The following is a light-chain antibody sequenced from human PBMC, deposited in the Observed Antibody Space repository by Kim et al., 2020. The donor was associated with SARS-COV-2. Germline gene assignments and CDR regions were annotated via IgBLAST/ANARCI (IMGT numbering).Light chain of an antibody. CDR2: GAS. CDR1: LPVTTIY. CDR3: NHYDRRPRT. V-gene: IGKV3-20*01. Sequence: EVVLTQSPGTLSLSPGERATLSCRASLPVTTIYLGWYQKKPGQPPRLLISGASTRATGIPDRFSGSGSGTDFTLTISGLGPEDFSVYYCNHYDRRPRTFGQGTKVDSK. J-gene: IGKJ1*01.